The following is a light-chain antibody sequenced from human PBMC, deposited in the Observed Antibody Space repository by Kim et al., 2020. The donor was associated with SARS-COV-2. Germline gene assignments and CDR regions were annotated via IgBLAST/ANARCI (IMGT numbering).Light chain of an antibody. CDR2: GKN. CDR3: NSRDSNDNVV. V-gene: IGLV3-19*01. J-gene: IGLJ2*01. Sequence: VALGQTVRITCQGDSLRSYYATWYQQKPGPAPILVIYGKNNRPSGIPDRFSGPSSGNTASLTITGTQAGDEADYYCNSRDSNDNVVFGGGTQLTVL. CDR1: SLRSYY.